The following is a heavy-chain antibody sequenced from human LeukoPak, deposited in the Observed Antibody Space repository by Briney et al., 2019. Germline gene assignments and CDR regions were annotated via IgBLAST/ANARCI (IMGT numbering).Heavy chain of an antibody. CDR1: GFTFSSSW. CDR3: ARGPTNGQAFDY. CDR2: IREDGSEK. J-gene: IGHJ4*02. V-gene: IGHV3-7*01. Sequence: PGGSLRLSCAASGFTFSSSWMTWVRQAPGKGPEWVASIREDGSEKTSVDSVKGRFTISRDNAKNSLYLQMDSLRAEDTAAYYCARGPTNGQAFDYWGQGTLVSVSS. D-gene: IGHD2-8*01.